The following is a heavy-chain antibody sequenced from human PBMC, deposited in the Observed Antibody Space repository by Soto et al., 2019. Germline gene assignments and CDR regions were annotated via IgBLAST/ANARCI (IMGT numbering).Heavy chain of an antibody. CDR1: GGSVSSVANY. CDR2: IFYSGNT. V-gene: IGHV4-61*08. CDR3: SRDPQY. J-gene: IGHJ4*02. Sequence: PSETLSLTCNVSGGSVSSVANYWNWIRQPPGKGLEWVGYIFYSGNTYYNPSLKSRVTISVDKSKNQFSLKLSSVTAADTAVYYCSRDPQYWGQGTLVTVSS.